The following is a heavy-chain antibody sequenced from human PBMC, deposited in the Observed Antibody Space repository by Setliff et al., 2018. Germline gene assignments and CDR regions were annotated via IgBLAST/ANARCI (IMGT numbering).Heavy chain of an antibody. CDR1: GFSFSNYA. D-gene: IGHD5-18*01. Sequence: PGGSLRLSCAASGFSFSNYAMNWVRQAPGKGLEWVASFSSRNDYIYHADSVQGRFTISRDNAKTSLYLQMDSLRVEDTAVYFCARSPGWIPWFDSWGQGTLVTVSS. J-gene: IGHJ5*01. CDR3: ARSPGWIPWFDS. V-gene: IGHV3-21*01. CDR2: FSSRNDYI.